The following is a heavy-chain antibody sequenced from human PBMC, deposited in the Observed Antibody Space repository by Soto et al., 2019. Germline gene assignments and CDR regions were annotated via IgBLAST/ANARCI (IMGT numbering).Heavy chain of an antibody. CDR2: ISGSGGST. V-gene: IGHV3-23*01. J-gene: IGHJ4*02. Sequence: HPGGSLRLSCAASGFTFSSYSMNWVRQAPGKGLEWVSAISGSGGSTYYADSVKGRFTISRDNSKNTLYLQMNSLRAEDTAVYYCAKDKNYYDSSGYYYYWGQGTLVTVSS. D-gene: IGHD3-22*01. CDR1: GFTFSSYS. CDR3: AKDKNYYDSSGYYYY.